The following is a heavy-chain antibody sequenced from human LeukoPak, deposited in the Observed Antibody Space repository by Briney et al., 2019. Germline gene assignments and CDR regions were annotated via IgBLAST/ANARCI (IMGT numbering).Heavy chain of an antibody. CDR2: IYNIGTT. CDR1: GDYVTGYY. J-gene: IGHJ4*02. D-gene: IGHD2-15*01. Sequence: PSETLSLTCTVFGDYVTGYYLNWVRQPPGKGLEWIEHIYNIGTTNYNPSLKSRLTISADTSKSQFSLKLRSVTAADTAVYYCVIGVGWQPDYWGQGALVTVSS. CDR3: VIGVGWQPDY. V-gene: IGHV4-59*02.